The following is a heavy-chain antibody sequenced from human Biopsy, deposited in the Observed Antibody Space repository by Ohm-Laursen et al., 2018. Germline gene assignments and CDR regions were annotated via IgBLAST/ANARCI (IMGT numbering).Heavy chain of an antibody. CDR3: ARHPTGFWFDP. Sequence: SETLSLTCAVSGGSISSSTTYYWAWLRQPPGKGLEWIGSIYNTETPFYNPSLKSRVTISVDTSTNQFSLKVSSVPAADTALYFCARHPTGFWFDPWGHGTLVTVSS. V-gene: IGHV4-39*01. J-gene: IGHJ5*02. CDR2: IYNTETP. CDR1: GGSISSSTTYY.